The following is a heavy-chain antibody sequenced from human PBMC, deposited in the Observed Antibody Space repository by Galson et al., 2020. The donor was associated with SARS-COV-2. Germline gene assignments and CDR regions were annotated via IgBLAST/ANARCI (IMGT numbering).Heavy chain of an antibody. Sequence: WDDDKRYSPSLKSRLTITKDTSKNQVVLTMTNMDPVDTATYYCAHRRVVPAAMYFDYWGQGTLVTVSS. CDR3: AHRRVVPAAMYFDY. J-gene: IGHJ4*02. CDR2: WDDDK. V-gene: IGHV2-5*02. D-gene: IGHD2-2*01.